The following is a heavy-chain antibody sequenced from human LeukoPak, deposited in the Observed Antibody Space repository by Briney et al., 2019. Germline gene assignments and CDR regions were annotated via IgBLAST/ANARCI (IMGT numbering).Heavy chain of an antibody. CDR1: GYTFTSNY. V-gene: IGHV1-46*01. Sequence: ALVKVSCKASGYTFTSNYIHWVRQAPGQGLEWMGMIYPRDGSTSYAQKFQGRVTVTRDTSTSTVHMELSGLRSEDTAVYYCARDQEGFDYWGQGTLVTVFS. CDR2: IYPRDGST. J-gene: IGHJ4*02. CDR3: ARDQEGFDY.